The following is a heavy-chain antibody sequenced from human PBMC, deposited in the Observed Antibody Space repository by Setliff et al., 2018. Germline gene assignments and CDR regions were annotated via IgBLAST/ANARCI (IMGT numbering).Heavy chain of an antibody. CDR3: ARGPWKHSAYYYYYMDV. CDR1: GFTLSSYW. V-gene: IGHV3-74*01. CDR2: INSDGSST. D-gene: IGHD1-1*01. Sequence: LRLSCAASGFTLSSYWMHWVRQAPGKGLVWVSRINSDGSSTSYADSVKGRFTISRDNAKNTLYLQMNSLRAEDTAVYYCARGPWKHSAYYYYYMDVWGKGTTVTVSS. J-gene: IGHJ6*03.